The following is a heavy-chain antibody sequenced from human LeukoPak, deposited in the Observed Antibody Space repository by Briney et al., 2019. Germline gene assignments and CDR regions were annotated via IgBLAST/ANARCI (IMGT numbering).Heavy chain of an antibody. V-gene: IGHV3-73*01. D-gene: IGHD3-22*01. CDR3: TSTDSNLYFDY. Sequence: GGSLRLSCAASGFTFSSSAMSWVRQAPGKGLEWVGRIRSKANSYATAYAASVKGRFTISRDDSKNTAYLQMNSLKTEDTAVYYCTSTDSNLYFDYWGQGTLVTVSS. J-gene: IGHJ4*02. CDR1: GFTFSSSA. CDR2: IRSKANSYAT.